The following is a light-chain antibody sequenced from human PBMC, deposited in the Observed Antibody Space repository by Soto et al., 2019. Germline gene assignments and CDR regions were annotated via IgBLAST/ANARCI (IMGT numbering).Light chain of an antibody. CDR2: DVT. CDR3: SSYTSSSTLYV. J-gene: IGLJ1*01. CDR1: SSDVGDNNY. V-gene: IGLV2-14*03. Sequence: QSVLTQPASVSGSPGQSITISCTGTSSDVGDNNYVSWYQQHPGKAPKLMIYDVTHRPSGISNRFSGSKSGNTASLTISGLQAEDEANYYCSSYTSSSTLYVFCTGTKLTVL.